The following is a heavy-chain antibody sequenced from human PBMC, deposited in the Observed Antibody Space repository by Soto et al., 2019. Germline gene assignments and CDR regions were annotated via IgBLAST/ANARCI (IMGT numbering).Heavy chain of an antibody. Sequence: QVQLVQSGAEVKKPGSSVKVSCKASGGTFSSYAISWVRQAPGQGLEWMGGIIPIFGTANYVQKFQGRVTITADESTSTAYMELSSLRSEDTAVYYCARDLVAAAGYAFDIWGQGTMVTVSS. CDR3: ARDLVAAAGYAFDI. D-gene: IGHD6-13*01. CDR1: GGTFSSYA. CDR2: IIPIFGTA. J-gene: IGHJ3*02. V-gene: IGHV1-69*01.